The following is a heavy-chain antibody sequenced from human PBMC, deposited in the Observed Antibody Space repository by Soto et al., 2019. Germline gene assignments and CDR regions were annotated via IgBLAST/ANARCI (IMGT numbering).Heavy chain of an antibody. CDR2: IYYSGST. CDR3: AREPDYGGKDAFDI. D-gene: IGHD4-17*01. Sequence: QVQLQESGPGLVKPSETLSLTCTVSGGSISTYYWNWIRQPPGKGLEWIGYIYYSGSTNYKPSLKNRVTRSVDTSKNQCALKLSSVTAADTAVYYWAREPDYGGKDAFDIWGQGTMVTVSS. J-gene: IGHJ3*02. CDR1: GGSISTYY. V-gene: IGHV4-59*01.